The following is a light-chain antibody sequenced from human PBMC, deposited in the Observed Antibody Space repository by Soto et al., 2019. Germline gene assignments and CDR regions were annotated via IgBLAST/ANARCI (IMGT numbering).Light chain of an antibody. CDR2: ASN. Sequence: QSVLTQPPSASGTPGQRVTISCSGSSSNIGGTTVNWYQLVPGTPPKLLIYASNQRPSGVPDRFSGSKSGTSASMAISGLQSEDEADYYCAAWEDSLNGWVFGGGTKLTVL. CDR1: SSNIGGTT. V-gene: IGLV1-44*01. J-gene: IGLJ3*02. CDR3: AAWEDSLNGWV.